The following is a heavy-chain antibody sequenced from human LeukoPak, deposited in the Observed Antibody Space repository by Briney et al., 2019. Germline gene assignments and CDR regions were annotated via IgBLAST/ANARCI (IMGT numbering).Heavy chain of an antibody. CDR1: GGSFSSGAYY. D-gene: IGHD3-22*01. J-gene: IGHJ5*02. V-gene: IGHV4-31*03. Sequence: SQTLSLTCTVSGGSFSSGAYYWSWIRQLPGKGLEWIGYIHYSGSPYYNPSLKSRVSISGDTSKNQFSLTLSSVTVADTAVYYCARDSGYDSRGFYYGGFDPWGRGILVTVSS. CDR3: ARDSGYDSRGFYYGGFDP. CDR2: IHYSGSP.